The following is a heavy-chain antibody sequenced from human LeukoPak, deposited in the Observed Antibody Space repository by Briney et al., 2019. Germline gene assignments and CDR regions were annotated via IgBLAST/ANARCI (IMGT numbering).Heavy chain of an antibody. CDR1: GFIFNNYA. CDR2: ISWDSGSI. J-gene: IGHJ4*02. Sequence: GGSLRLSCAGSGFIFNNYAMHWVRQPPGKGLVWVSGISWDSGSIEYADSVKGRFTISGENAKNSLYLQMNSLRVEDTAFYYCAKDNRRHYTSGPNPDSLHWGQGALVTVSS. D-gene: IGHD6-19*01. V-gene: IGHV3-9*01. CDR3: AKDNRRHYTSGPNPDSLH.